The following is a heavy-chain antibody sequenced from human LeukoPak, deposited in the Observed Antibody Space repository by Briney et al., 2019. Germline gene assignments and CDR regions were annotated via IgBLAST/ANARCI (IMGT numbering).Heavy chain of an antibody. D-gene: IGHD6-13*01. J-gene: IGHJ4*02. Sequence: SETLSLTCTVSGDSSSSGSYYWSWIRQPAGTGLEWIGRIYTTGSTNYNPSLKSRVTISIDTSKNQFSLKLTSVTAADTAVYYCARDSSGWYFGYWGQGTLVTVSS. CDR3: ARDSSGWYFGY. CDR2: IYTTGST. V-gene: IGHV4-61*02. CDR1: GDSSSSGSYY.